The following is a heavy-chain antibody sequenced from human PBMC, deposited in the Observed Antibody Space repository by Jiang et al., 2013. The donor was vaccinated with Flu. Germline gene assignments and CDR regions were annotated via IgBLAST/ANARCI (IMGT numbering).Heavy chain of an antibody. Sequence: GLEWIGVSIIVGSTYYNPSLKSRVTISVDTSKNQFSLKLSSVTAADTAVYYCARQYGSGSSLFDYWGQGTLVTVSS. CDR3: ARQYGSGSSLFDY. CDR2: SIIVGST. V-gene: IGHV4-39*01. J-gene: IGHJ4*02. D-gene: IGHD3-10*01.